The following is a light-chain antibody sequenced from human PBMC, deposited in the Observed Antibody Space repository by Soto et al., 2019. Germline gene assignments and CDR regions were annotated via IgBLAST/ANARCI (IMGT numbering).Light chain of an antibody. CDR1: QSVGIN. J-gene: IGKJ3*01. Sequence: EIVLTQSPGTLSVSLGERATVSCRASQSVGINLAWYQQRPGQTPRLLIYDASTRATCVPARFSGSGSGTEFSLTVSSLQAEDSAVYYCQHYSGWPLFGPGARV. CDR3: QHYSGWPL. V-gene: IGKV3-15*01. CDR2: DAS.